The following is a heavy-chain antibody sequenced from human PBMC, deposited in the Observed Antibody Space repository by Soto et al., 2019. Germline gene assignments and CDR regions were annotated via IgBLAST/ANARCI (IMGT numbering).Heavy chain of an antibody. V-gene: IGHV4-39*01. J-gene: IGHJ4*02. CDR1: CASISSYNY. D-gene: IGHD5-12*01. Sequence: PSETLSLTCNVSCASISSYNYWGWFRQPPGKGVEWIGSIIYIVDSXXNPSLQSXXTLFVDTSKNXFSLKLVSVTASDTAVYYCVRHAQWIIRAYWGQGSLVTVX. CDR2: IIYIVDS. CDR3: VRHAQWIIRAY.